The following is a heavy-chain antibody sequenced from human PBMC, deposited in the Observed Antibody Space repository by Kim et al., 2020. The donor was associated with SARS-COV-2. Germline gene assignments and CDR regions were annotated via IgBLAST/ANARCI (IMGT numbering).Heavy chain of an antibody. CDR1: GGTFSSYA. CDR2: IIPIFGTA. J-gene: IGHJ4*02. V-gene: IGHV1-69*13. Sequence: SVKVSCKASGGTFSSYAISWVRQAPGQGLEWMGGIIPIFGTANYAQKFQGRVTITADESTSTVYMELSSLRSEDTAVYYCARWVGATTHFDYWGQGTLVTVSS. CDR3: ARWVGATTHFDY. D-gene: IGHD1-26*01.